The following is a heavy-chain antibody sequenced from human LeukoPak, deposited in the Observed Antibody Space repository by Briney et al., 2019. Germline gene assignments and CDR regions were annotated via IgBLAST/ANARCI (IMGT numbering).Heavy chain of an antibody. CDR1: GGSFSAYY. CDR3: ACGDYYFDY. D-gene: IGHD2-21*02. V-gene: IGHV4-34*01. CDR2: INHSGST. J-gene: IGHJ4*02. Sequence: SETLSLTCAVYGGSFSAYYWNWIRQPPGKGLEWIGEINHSGSTKYDPSLKSRVTISVNTSKNQFSLKLSSVTAADTAMYYCACGDYYFDYWGQGTLVTVSS.